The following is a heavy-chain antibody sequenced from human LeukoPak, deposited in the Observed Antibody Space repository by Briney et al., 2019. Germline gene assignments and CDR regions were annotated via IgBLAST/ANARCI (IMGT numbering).Heavy chain of an antibody. J-gene: IGHJ4*02. V-gene: IGHV3-23*01. Sequence: GGSLRLSCAASGFTFSSYAMSWVRQAPGKGLEWVSTISGSGGSIYYANSVKGRFTISRDNSKNPLYLQMHSLRAEDTAVYYCAKSILMTTVTTYYFDYWGQGTLVTVSS. CDR3: AKSILMTTVTTYYFDY. CDR1: GFTFSSYA. CDR2: ISGSGGSI. D-gene: IGHD4-17*01.